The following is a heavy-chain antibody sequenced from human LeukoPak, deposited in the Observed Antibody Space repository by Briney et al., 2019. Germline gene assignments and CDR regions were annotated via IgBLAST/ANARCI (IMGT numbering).Heavy chain of an antibody. D-gene: IGHD2-15*01. V-gene: IGHV3-33*01. CDR1: GFTFSSYG. J-gene: IGHJ4*02. Sequence: PGRSLRLSCAASGFTFSSYGMHWVRQAPGKGLEWVGVIWYDGGNKYYGDSVKGRFTISRDNSKNTLYLLMNSLRAEDTAVYYCARDHCSDGTCYSILDYWGQGTLVTVSS. CDR3: ARDHCSDGTCYSILDY. CDR2: IWYDGGNK.